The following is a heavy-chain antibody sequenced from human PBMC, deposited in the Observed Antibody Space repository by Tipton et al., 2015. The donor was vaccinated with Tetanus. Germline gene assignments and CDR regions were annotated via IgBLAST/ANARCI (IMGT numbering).Heavy chain of an antibody. J-gene: IGHJ4*02. D-gene: IGHD4-17*01. CDR2: ISYDGSNK. V-gene: IGHV3-30*19. CDR3: ARGPYHYGDYYFDY. Sequence: SLRLSCAASGFNFRTYAMHWVRQAPGKGLEWVAVISYDGSNKYDAESVKGRLTISRDNSNNTLYVQMDSLRAEDTAVYYCARGPYHYGDYYFDYWGRGTLVTVSS. CDR1: GFNFRTYA.